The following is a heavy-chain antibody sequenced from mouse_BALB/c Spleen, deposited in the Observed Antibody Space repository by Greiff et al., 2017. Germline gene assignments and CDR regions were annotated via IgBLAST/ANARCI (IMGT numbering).Heavy chain of an antibody. J-gene: IGHJ1*01. CDR3: TRKGGYFDV. V-gene: IGHV1-15*01. Sequence: QVQLQQSGAELVRPGASVTLSCKASGYTFTDYEMHWVKQTPVHGLEWIGAIDPETGGTAYNQKFKGKATLTADKSSSTAYMELRSLTSEDSAVYYCTRKGGYFDVWGAGTTVTVSS. CDR2: IDPETGGT. CDR1: GYTFTDYE.